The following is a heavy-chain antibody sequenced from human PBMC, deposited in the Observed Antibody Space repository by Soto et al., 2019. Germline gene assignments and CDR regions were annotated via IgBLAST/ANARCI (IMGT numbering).Heavy chain of an antibody. Sequence: GGSLRLSCAASGFTFSSYGTHWVRQAPGKGLEWVAVISYDGSNKYYADSVKGRFTISRDNSKNTLYLQMNSLRAEDTAVYYCAKDHSIAAADYYYYGMDVWGLGTTVTVSS. V-gene: IGHV3-30*18. CDR1: GFTFSSYG. CDR3: AKDHSIAAADYYYYGMDV. J-gene: IGHJ6*02. CDR2: ISYDGSNK. D-gene: IGHD6-13*01.